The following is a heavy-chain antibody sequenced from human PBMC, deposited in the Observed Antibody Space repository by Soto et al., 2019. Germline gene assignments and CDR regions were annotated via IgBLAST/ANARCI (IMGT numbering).Heavy chain of an antibody. CDR3: VKRSGQSHDWGTFDI. CDR1: GFTFRSYG. V-gene: IGHV3-7*05. D-gene: IGHD3-9*01. CDR2: IKQDGSEK. J-gene: IGHJ3*02. Sequence: PGGSLRLSCAASGFTFRSYGMSWVRQAPGKGLEWVANIKQDGSEKYYVDSVKGRFTISRDNAKNSLYLQMNSLRAEDTAVYYCVKRSGQSHDWGTFDIWGQGAMVTVSS.